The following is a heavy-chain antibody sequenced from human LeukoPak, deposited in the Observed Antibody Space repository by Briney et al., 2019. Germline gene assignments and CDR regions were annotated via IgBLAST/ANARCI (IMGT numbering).Heavy chain of an antibody. Sequence: GGSLRLSCAASGFTFSSYWMSWVRQAPGKGLEWVANIKQDGSEKYYVDSVKGRFTISRDNAKNSLYLQMNSLRAEDTALYYCARDFLTGATTYFDYWGQGTLVTVSS. CDR3: ARDFLTGATTYFDY. J-gene: IGHJ4*02. CDR1: GFTFSSYW. CDR2: IKQDGSEK. D-gene: IGHD1-26*01. V-gene: IGHV3-7*03.